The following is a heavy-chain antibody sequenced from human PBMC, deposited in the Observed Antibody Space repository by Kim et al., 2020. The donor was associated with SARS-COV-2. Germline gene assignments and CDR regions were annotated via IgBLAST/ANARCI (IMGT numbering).Heavy chain of an antibody. V-gene: IGHV4-34*01. J-gene: IGHJ4*02. D-gene: IGHD3-22*01. CDR2: INHSGST. CDR3: ARDSPSYYYDSSGYYPEDTE. CDR1: GGSFSGYY. Sequence: SETLSLTCAVYGGSFSGYYWSWIRQPPGKGLEWIGEINHSGSTNYNPSLKSRVTISVDTSKNQYSLKLSSVTAADTAVYYCARDSPSYYYDSSGYYPEDTEWGQGTLVTVSS.